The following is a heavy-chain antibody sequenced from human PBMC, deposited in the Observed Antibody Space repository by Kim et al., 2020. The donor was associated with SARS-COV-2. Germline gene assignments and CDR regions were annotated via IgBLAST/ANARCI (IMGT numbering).Heavy chain of an antibody. CDR1: GFTLSNYW. Sequence: GGSLRLSCEASGFTLSNYWMYWVRQGPGKGLVWVSRLDRDGSSTNYADSVKGRFTISRDNAKNTLYLQMNSLRVEDTAVYYCARGGFPSGFDIWGQGTIVIVSS. J-gene: IGHJ3*02. CDR3: ARGGFPSGFDI. D-gene: IGHD1-26*01. V-gene: IGHV3-74*01. CDR2: LDRDGSST.